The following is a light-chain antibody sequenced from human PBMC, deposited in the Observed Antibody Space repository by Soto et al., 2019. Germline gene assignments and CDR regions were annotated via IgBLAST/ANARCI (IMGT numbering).Light chain of an antibody. V-gene: IGLV2-14*03. CDR1: SSDIGADNS. CDR3: SSFTTSSHVV. J-gene: IGLJ2*01. Sequence: QSVLTQPASVSGSPGQSITISCTGTSSDIGADNSVSWYQQHPGKAPQLMIYAVSHRPSRVSSRFSGSKSGNTISLTISGIQAEDEADYYCSSFTTSSHVVFGGGTQLTV. CDR2: AVS.